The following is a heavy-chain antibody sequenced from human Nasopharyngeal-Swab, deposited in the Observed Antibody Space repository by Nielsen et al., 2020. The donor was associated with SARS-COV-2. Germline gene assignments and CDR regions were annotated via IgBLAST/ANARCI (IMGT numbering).Heavy chain of an antibody. J-gene: IGHJ3*02. CDR3: ARAHDSSGYYWAFDI. V-gene: IGHV3-53*01. CDR1: GFTVSSNY. Sequence: GESLKISCAASGFTVSSNYMSWVRQAPGKGLEWVSVIYSGGSTYYADSVKGRFTISRDNSKNTLSLQMNSLRAEDTAVYYCARAHDSSGYYWAFDIWGQGTVVTVSS. D-gene: IGHD3-22*01. CDR2: IYSGGST.